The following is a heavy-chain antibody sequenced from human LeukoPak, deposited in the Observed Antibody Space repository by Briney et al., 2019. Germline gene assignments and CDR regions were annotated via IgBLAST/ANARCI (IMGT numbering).Heavy chain of an antibody. V-gene: IGHV3-73*01. D-gene: IGHD2-15*01. J-gene: IGHJ4*02. CDR2: IRGKHNSYTT. Sequence: VGSLRLSCEASGFTFSGSDMHWVRQASGQGLEWVGLIRGKHNSYTTVYTPSVQGTVTISRDASKNTAYLQMSSLKAEDRAVYYCTRQDCSGGSCSYVDYWGQGTLVTVSS. CDR3: TRQDCSGGSCSYVDY. CDR1: GFTFSGSD.